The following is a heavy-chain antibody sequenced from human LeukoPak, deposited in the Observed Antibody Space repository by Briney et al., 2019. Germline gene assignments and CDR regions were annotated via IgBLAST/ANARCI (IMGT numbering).Heavy chain of an antibody. J-gene: IGHJ3*02. CDR3: ARDYTKTYAFDI. V-gene: IGHV4-59*01. Sequence: SETLSLTCTVSGGSISSYYWSWIRQPPGKGLEWIGYIYYSGSTNYNPSLKSRVTISVDTSKNQFSLKLSSVTAADAAVYYCARDYTKTYAFDIWGQGTMVTVSS. CDR1: GGSISSYY. D-gene: IGHD3-16*01. CDR2: IYYSGST.